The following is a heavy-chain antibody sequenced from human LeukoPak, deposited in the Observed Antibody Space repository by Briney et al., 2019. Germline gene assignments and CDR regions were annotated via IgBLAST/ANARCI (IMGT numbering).Heavy chain of an antibody. CDR1: GFTLSNSW. D-gene: IGHD5-18*01. J-gene: IGHJ3*02. CDR2: TNGDGSDT. Sequence: GGSLRLSCAASGFTLSNSWMHWVRQAPGKGLVWVSRTNGDGSDTSYADSVKGRFTISRDNAKNSLFLQMNSLRAEDTAVYYCARDRGWIQHDIWGQGTMVTVSS. CDR3: ARDRGWIQHDI. V-gene: IGHV3-74*01.